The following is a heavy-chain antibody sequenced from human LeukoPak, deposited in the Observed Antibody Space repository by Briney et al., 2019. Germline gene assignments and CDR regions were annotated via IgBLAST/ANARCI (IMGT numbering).Heavy chain of an antibody. CDR1: GGSISSYY. CDR2: IYYGGST. Sequence: PSETLSLTCTVSGGSISSYYWSWIRQPPGKGLEWIGYIYYGGSTNYNPSLKSRVTISVDTSKNQFSLKLSSVTAADTAVYYCARDGRRGESYFDYWGQGTLVTVSS. CDR3: ARDGRRGESYFDY. D-gene: IGHD4-17*01. V-gene: IGHV4-59*13. J-gene: IGHJ4*02.